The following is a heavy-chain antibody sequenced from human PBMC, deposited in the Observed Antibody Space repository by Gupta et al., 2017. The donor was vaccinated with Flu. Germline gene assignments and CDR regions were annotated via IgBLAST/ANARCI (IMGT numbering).Heavy chain of an antibody. CDR1: GGPIDSYY. CDR2: IYHSGST. Sequence: GGPIDSYYWSWFRQPPEKRLEWIGYIYHSGSTNYNPSLKSRVIMSVDKSKSQFSLMVTSMTAADTAVYYCAGSGNYNYYDYWGQGTLVTVSS. CDR3: AGSGNYNYYDY. J-gene: IGHJ4*02. V-gene: IGHV4-59*01. D-gene: IGHD1-26*01.